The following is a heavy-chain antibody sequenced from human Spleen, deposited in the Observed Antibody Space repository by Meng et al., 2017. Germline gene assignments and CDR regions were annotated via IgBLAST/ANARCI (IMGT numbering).Heavy chain of an antibody. D-gene: IGHD1-26*01. CDR2: IYYSGRT. J-gene: IGHJ4*02. CDR1: GGSIRSGGYY. Sequence: SETLSLTCTVSGGSIRSGGYYWSWIRQHPGKGLEWIGYIYYSGRTYYNPSLKSRVIISVDTSKNQFSLKLHSVTAADTAVYYCALGTEADSGSYDYFDYWGQGTLVTVSS. CDR3: ALGTEADSGSYDYFDY. V-gene: IGHV4-31*03.